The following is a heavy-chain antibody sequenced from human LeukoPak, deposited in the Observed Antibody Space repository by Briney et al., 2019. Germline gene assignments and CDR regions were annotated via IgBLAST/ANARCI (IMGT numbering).Heavy chain of an antibody. CDR2: ISDTGTT. D-gene: IGHD3-22*01. J-gene: IGHJ4*02. CDR3: ATGYYEPFEK. Sequence: ASETLSLTCTVSGGSISSYYWNWIRQPPGKGPEWIGCISDTGTTKYNPAFKSRVTISVDTSKNQFSPKLTSVTAADTAVYFCATGYYEPFEKWGQGTLVSVSS. V-gene: IGHV4-59*12. CDR1: GGSISSYY.